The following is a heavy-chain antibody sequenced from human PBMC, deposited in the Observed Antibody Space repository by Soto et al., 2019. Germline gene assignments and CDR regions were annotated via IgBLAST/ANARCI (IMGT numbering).Heavy chain of an antibody. V-gene: IGHV1-69*08. CDR1: GGTLNTYT. J-gene: IGHJ4*02. Sequence: SVTVSCKASGGTLNTYTSSWVRQAPGQGLEWMGSILPFLGSTNYAKKFQGRVTITADQSTSTMELSSLRSEDTAVYFCARDVTAMEALYYYDTWGQGSLVTVS. D-gene: IGHD5-18*01. CDR2: ILPFLGST. CDR3: ARDVTAMEALYYYDT.